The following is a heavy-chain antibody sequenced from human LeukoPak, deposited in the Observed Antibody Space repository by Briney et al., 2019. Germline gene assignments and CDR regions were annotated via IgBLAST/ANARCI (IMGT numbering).Heavy chain of an antibody. V-gene: IGHV1-69*05. CDR3: ARGQAGRGTYYYYMDV. J-gene: IGHJ6*03. CDR2: IMPIFNIA. Sequence: SVKVSCEASGGTFSSHAISWVRQAPGQGLEWMGRIMPIFNIADYAQNFQGRVTITTDESASTAYMELSSLRSEDTAVYYCARGQAGRGTYYYYMDVWGKGTTVTVSS. D-gene: IGHD3-10*01. CDR1: GGTFSSHA.